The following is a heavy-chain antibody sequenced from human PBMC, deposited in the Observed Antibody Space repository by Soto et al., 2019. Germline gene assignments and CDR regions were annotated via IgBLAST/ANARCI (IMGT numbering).Heavy chain of an antibody. Sequence: GGSLRLSCAASGFTFSSYSMNWVRQAPGKGLEWVSSISSSSSYIYYADSVKGRFTISRDNAKNSLYLQMNSLRAEDTAVYYCARDGGVVAATREYVRWQDYWGQGTLVTVSS. V-gene: IGHV3-21*01. CDR3: ARDGGVVAATREYVRWQDY. D-gene: IGHD2-15*01. CDR1: GFTFSSYS. CDR2: ISSSSSYI. J-gene: IGHJ4*02.